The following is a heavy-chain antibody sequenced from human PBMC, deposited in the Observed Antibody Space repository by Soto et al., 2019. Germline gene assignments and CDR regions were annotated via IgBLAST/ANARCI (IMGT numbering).Heavy chain of an antibody. CDR3: ARERIAEGKWDAFDI. CDR2: IGRAGDT. CDR1: DFTLSSHD. V-gene: IGHV3-13*01. D-gene: IGHD2-15*01. Sequence: QLVESGGGLVQPGGSLRVSCAASDFTLSSHDMHWVRQATGKGLEWVSAIGRAGDTYYAGSVKGRFTISRENAKNSLYLQMNSMRAADTAVYYCARERIAEGKWDAFDIWGQGTMVTVSS. J-gene: IGHJ3*02.